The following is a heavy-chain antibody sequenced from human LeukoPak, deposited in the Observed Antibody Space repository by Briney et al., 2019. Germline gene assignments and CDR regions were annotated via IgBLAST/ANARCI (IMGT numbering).Heavy chain of an antibody. Sequence: PGGPLRLSCAASGFTFSSYAMHWVRQAPGKGLEWVAVISYDGSNKYYADSVKGRFTISRDNSKNTLYLQMNSLRAEDTAVYYCATGELRLGELSFLPFDYWGQGTLVTVSS. V-gene: IGHV3-30-3*01. CDR1: GFTFSSYA. D-gene: IGHD3-16*02. CDR2: ISYDGSNK. J-gene: IGHJ4*02. CDR3: ATGELRLGELSFLPFDY.